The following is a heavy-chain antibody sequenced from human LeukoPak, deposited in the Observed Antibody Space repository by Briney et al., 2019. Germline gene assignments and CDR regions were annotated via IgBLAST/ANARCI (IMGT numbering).Heavy chain of an antibody. D-gene: IGHD5-18*01. CDR2: IYYSGST. CDR1: GGSISSSSYY. V-gene: IGHV4-39*01. Sequence: SETLSLTCTVSGGSISSSSYYWGWIRQPPGKGLEWIGSIYYSGSTYYNPSLKSRVTISVDTSKNQFSLKLSSVTAADTAVYYCARHFYTAIDYWGQGTLVTVSS. J-gene: IGHJ4*02. CDR3: ARHFYTAIDY.